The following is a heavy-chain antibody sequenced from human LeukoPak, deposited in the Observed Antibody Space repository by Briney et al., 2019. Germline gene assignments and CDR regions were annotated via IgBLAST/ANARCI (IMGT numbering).Heavy chain of an antibody. J-gene: IGHJ6*02. CDR3: AGGEAKDTAMVRYYYYGMDV. CDR2: IISSSSTI. CDR1: GFTFSSYS. D-gene: IGHD5-18*01. Sequence: GGSLRLSCAASGFTFSSYSMNWVRQAPGKGLEWVSYIISSSSTIYYADSVKGRFTISRDNAKNSLYLQMNSLRDEDTAVYYCAGGEAKDTAMVRYYYYGMDVWGQGTTVTVSS. V-gene: IGHV3-48*02.